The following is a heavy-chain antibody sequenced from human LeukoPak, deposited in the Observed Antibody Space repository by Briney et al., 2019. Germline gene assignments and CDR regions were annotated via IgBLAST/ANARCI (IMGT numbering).Heavy chain of an antibody. CDR2: ISSSSSTI. J-gene: IGHJ4*02. Sequence: GGSLRLSCAASGFTFSSYSMNWVRQAPGKGLEWVSYISSSSSTIYYADSVKGRFTISRDNAKNSLYLQMNSLRVEDTALYHCAKGDRNGWYFDYWGLGTLVTVSS. CDR1: GFTFSSYS. V-gene: IGHV3-48*01. CDR3: AKGDRNGWYFDY. D-gene: IGHD6-19*01.